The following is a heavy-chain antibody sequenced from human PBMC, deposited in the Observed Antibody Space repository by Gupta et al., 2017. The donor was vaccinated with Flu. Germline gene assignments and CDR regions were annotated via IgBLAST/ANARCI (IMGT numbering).Heavy chain of an antibody. J-gene: IGHJ4*02. Sequence: EVQLLESGGGLVQPGGSLRLSCAASGFTFSRYAMSWVRQAPGKGLEWVAAISVSGGSTSSADLVKGRVTIARDNSKNKLYLKMKSQRAEETAVYSGAKGPAMYDDDSSGYYLADYGGQGTMVTVYS. CDR1: GFTFSRYA. V-gene: IGHV3-23*01. CDR3: AKGPAMYDDDSSGYYLADY. CDR2: ISVSGGST. D-gene: IGHD3-22*01.